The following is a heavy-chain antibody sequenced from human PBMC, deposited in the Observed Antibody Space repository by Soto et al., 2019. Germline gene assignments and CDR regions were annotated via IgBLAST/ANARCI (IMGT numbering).Heavy chain of an antibody. CDR1: GYSFAIYW. CDR3: ARHVTTYGMDV. D-gene: IGHD4-4*01. J-gene: IGHJ6*02. V-gene: IGHV5-51*01. CDR2: IYPGDSDT. Sequence: RGESLNLSCEVSGYSFAIYWIGWVRQMPGKGLEWMGIIYPGDSDTRYSPSFQGQVTISADKSISTAYLQWSSLKASDTAMYYCARHVTTYGMDVWGQGTTVTVS.